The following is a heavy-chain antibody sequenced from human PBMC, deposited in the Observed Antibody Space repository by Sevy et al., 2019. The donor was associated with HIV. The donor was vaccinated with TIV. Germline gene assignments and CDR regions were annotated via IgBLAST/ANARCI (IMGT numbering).Heavy chain of an antibody. CDR2: ITAYKDNT. Sequence: ASVKVSCKASGYTLNNYGISWVRQAPGQGLEWIGWITAYKDNTNYAQNFRGRVTMTTDTSTSTAYMELRSLRSDDTAVYYCTRVDPYYEFGDVWGQGTTVTVSS. D-gene: IGHD3-3*01. J-gene: IGHJ6*02. CDR1: GYTLNNYG. CDR3: TRVDPYYEFGDV. V-gene: IGHV1-18*01.